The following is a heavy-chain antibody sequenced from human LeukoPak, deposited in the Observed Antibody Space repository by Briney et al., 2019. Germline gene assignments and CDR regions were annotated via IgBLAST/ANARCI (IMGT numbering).Heavy chain of an antibody. J-gene: IGHJ3*02. CDR2: IYYSGST. Sequence: SETLSLTCTVSGGSFRSYYWTWIRQPPGKGLEWIGYIYYSGSTNYNPSLKSRVTISVDTSKNQFSLKLSSVTAADTAVYYCARGGVRVHAFDIWGQGTMVTVSS. D-gene: IGHD3-10*01. CDR1: GGSFRSYY. CDR3: ARGGVRVHAFDI. V-gene: IGHV4-59*01.